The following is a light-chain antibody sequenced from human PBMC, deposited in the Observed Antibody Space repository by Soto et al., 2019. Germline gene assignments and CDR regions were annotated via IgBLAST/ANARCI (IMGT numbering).Light chain of an antibody. CDR1: SSDVGGYNY. V-gene: IGLV2-14*01. CDR2: EVT. J-gene: IGLJ3*02. CDR3: SSYTSSTAYVL. Sequence: QSALTQPASVSGSPGQSITISCTGTSSDVGGYNYVSWYQQLPGKAPKVILYEVTIRPSGMSNRFSGSKSGNTASLTISGLQAEDEADYYCSSYTSSTAYVLFGGGTQLTVL.